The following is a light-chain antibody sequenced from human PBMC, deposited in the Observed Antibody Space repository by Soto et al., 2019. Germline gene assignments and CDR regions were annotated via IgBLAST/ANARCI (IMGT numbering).Light chain of an antibody. CDR2: EAS. CDR1: QTVGVR. J-gene: IGKJ1*01. Sequence: EIVLTQSPATLSAPPGERATLSCRASQTVGVRLAWYQHKPGQAPRLLIYEASNRAAGVPGRFSGSGSGTDFTLTIRSLQPGDFATYYCQQYNSYPRTFGQGTKVDIK. V-gene: IGKV3-11*01. CDR3: QQYNSYPRT.